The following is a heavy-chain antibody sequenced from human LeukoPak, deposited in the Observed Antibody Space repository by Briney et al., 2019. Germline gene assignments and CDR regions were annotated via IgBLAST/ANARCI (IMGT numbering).Heavy chain of an antibody. V-gene: IGHV4-34*01. CDR3: ARRGDYCSSTSCYQNWFDP. Sequence: PSETLSLTCAVYGGSFSGYYWSWIRQPPGKGLEWIGEINHSGSTNYNPSLKSRVTISVDTSKNQFSLKLSSVTAADTAVYYCARRGDYCSSTSCYQNWFDPWGQGTLVTVSS. CDR1: GGSFSGYY. J-gene: IGHJ5*02. CDR2: INHSGST. D-gene: IGHD2-2*01.